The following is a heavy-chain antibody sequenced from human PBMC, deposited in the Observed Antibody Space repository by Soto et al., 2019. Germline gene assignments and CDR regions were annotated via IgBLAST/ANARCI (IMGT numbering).Heavy chain of an antibody. J-gene: IGHJ4*02. CDR3: ARWLVRVLDY. Sequence: SETLSLTCAVYGGSFSGYYWSWIRKPPGKGLEWIGEINHSGSTNYNPSLKSRVTISVDTSKNQFSLKLSSVTAADTAVYYCARWLVRVLDYWGQGTLVTVSS. D-gene: IGHD6-6*01. CDR1: GGSFSGYY. V-gene: IGHV4-34*01. CDR2: INHSGST.